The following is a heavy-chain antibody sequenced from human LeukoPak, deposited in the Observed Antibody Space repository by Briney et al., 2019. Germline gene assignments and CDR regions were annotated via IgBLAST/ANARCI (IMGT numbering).Heavy chain of an antibody. Sequence: SETLSLTCTVSGGSISSYYWSWIRQPPGKGLEWIGYIYYSGSTNYNPSLKSRVTISVDTSKNQFSLKLSSVTAADTAVYYCARDGYGDYYAFDIWGQGTMVTVSS. CDR2: IYYSGST. V-gene: IGHV4-59*01. CDR1: GGSISSYY. J-gene: IGHJ3*02. CDR3: ARDGYGDYYAFDI. D-gene: IGHD4-17*01.